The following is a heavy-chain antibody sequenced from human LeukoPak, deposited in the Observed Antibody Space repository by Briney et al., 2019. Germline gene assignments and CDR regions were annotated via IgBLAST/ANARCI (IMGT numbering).Heavy chain of an antibody. D-gene: IGHD3-22*01. Sequence: PSQTLSLTCTVSGGSISSYYWSWIRQPPGQGLEWIGYIYYSGSTNYSPSLKSRVTISVDTSKNQFSLKLSSVTAADTAVYYCARDTMTRYAFDIWGQGTMVTVSS. CDR3: ARDTMTRYAFDI. V-gene: IGHV4-59*01. CDR2: IYYSGST. J-gene: IGHJ3*02. CDR1: GGSISSYY.